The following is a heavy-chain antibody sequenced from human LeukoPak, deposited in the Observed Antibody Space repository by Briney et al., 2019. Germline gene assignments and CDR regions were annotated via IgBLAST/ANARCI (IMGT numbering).Heavy chain of an antibody. J-gene: IGHJ4*02. CDR2: ISSSSSYI. CDR3: ALTNYGGTSPFGDY. CDR1: GFTFSSYS. Sequence: GGSLRLSCAASGFTFSSYSMNWVRQAPGKGLEWVSSISSSSSYIYYADSVKGRFTISRDNAKNSLYLQMNSLRAEDTAVYYCALTNYGGTSPFGDYWGQGTLVTVSP. V-gene: IGHV3-21*01. D-gene: IGHD4-23*01.